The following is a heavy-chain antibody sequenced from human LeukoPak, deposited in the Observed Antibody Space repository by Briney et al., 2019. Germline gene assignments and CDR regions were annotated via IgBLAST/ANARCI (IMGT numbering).Heavy chain of an antibody. V-gene: IGHV3-23*01. J-gene: IGHJ6*02. CDR3: AKSRGCGMDV. D-gene: IGHD2-2*01. CDR1: GFTFNSYV. CDR2: IIGSGAST. Sequence: GGSLRLSCAASGFTFNSYVMSWVRQAPGKGLEWVSGIIGSGASTYYADSVKGRVTISRDNSKNTVYLEMSSLRAEDTAIYYCAKSRGCGMDVWGQGTTVIVSS.